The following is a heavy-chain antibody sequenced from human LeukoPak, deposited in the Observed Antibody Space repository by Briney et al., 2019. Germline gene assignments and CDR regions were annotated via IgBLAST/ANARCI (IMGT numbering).Heavy chain of an antibody. V-gene: IGHV3-21*01. J-gene: IGHJ4*02. CDR2: ISSSSSYI. D-gene: IGHD2-2*01. CDR1: GFTFSSYS. CDR3: ASERCSSTSCHSSFDY. Sequence: KTGGSLRLSCAASGFTFSSYSMNWVRQAPGKGLEWVSSISSSSSYIYYADSVKGRFTISRDNAKNSLYLQMNSLRAEDTAVYYCASERCSSTSCHSSFDYWGQGTLVTVSS.